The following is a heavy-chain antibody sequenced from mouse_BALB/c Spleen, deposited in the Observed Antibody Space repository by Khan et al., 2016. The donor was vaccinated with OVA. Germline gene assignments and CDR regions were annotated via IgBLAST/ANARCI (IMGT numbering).Heavy chain of an antibody. V-gene: IGHV1S41*01. Sequence: DLVKPGASVKLSCKASGFTFTSYWINWIKQRPGQGLEWIGRIYPGSGRISYTELLKGKATLTGDTSSSSPYIQLSSLSSEDSAVYFCARSDYYGSSLYAMDHWGQGTSVTVSS. CDR3: ARSDYYGSSLYAMDH. D-gene: IGHD1-1*01. CDR2: IYPGSGRI. CDR1: GFTFTSYW. J-gene: IGHJ4*01.